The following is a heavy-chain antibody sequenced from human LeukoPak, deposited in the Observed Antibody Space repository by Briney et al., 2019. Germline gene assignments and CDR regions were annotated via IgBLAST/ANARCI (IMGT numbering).Heavy chain of an antibody. V-gene: IGHV1-69*13. CDR3: ARYAYYYDSSGYLGY. CDR2: VIPIFGTA. D-gene: IGHD3-22*01. J-gene: IGHJ4*02. CDR1: GGTFSSYA. Sequence: SVKVSCKASGGTFSSYAISWVRQAPGQGLEWMGGVIPIFGTANYAQKFQGRVTITADESTSTAYMELSSLRSEDTAVYYCARYAYYYDSSGYLGYWGQGTLVTVSS.